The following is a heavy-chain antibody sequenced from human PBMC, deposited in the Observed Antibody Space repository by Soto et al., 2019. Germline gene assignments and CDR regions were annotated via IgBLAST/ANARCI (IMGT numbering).Heavy chain of an antibody. J-gene: IGHJ4*02. CDR3: ARDLKYYYDSSGYYPSFDY. Sequence: ASVKVSCKASGYTFTSYGISWVRQAPGQGLEWMGWISAYNGNTNYAQKLQGRVTMTTDTSTSTAYMELRSLRSADTAVYYCARDLKYYYDSSGYYPSFDYWGQGTLVTVSS. D-gene: IGHD3-22*01. CDR1: GYTFTSYG. V-gene: IGHV1-18*01. CDR2: ISAYNGNT.